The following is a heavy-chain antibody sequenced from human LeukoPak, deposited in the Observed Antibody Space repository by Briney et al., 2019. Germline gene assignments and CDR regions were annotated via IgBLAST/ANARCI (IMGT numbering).Heavy chain of an antibody. J-gene: IGHJ3*02. Sequence: ASVKVSCEASGYTFTSYYMHRVRQAPGQGPEWMGIINPSGGSTSYAQKFQGRVTMTRDTSTSTVYMELSSLRSEDTAVYYCAREGSKAFDIWGQGTMVTVSS. CDR3: AREGSKAFDI. V-gene: IGHV1-46*01. CDR2: INPSGGST. CDR1: GYTFTSYY.